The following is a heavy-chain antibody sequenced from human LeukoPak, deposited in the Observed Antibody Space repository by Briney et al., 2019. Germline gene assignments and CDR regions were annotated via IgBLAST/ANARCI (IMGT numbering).Heavy chain of an antibody. J-gene: IGHJ4*02. CDR1: GGSISSYY. V-gene: IGHV4-59*08. Sequence: SETLSLTCTVSGGSISSYYWSWIRQPPGKGLEWIGYIYYSGSTNYDPSLKSRVTISVDTSKNQFSLKLSSVTAADTAVYYCARQTQGGSHDYWGLGTLVTVSS. CDR3: ARQTQGGSHDY. D-gene: IGHD2-15*01. CDR2: IYYSGST.